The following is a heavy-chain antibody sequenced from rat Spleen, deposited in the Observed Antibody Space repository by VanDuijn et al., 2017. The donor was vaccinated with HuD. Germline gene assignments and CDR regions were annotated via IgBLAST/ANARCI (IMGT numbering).Heavy chain of an antibody. CDR3: ARRYDFDY. J-gene: IGHJ2*01. V-gene: IGHV5-22*01. CDR2: ISYEGSNT. D-gene: IGHD1-11*01. CDR1: GFTFSDYY. Sequence: EVQLVESGGGLVQPGRSLKLSCAASGFTFSDYYMAWVRQAPKKGLEWVASISYEGSNTYYPDSVKGRFTISRDNAKSTLYLQMDSLRSEDTATYYCARRYDFDYWGQGVMVTVSS.